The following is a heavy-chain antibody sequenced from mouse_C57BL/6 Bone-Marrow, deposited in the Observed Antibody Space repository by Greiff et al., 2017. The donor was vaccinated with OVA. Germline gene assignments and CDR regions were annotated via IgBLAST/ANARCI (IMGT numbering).Heavy chain of an antibody. V-gene: IGHV5-16*01. Sequence: EVQRVESEGGLVQPGSSMKLSCTASGFTFSDYYMAWVRQVPEKGLEWVANINYDGSSTYYLDSLKSRFIISRDNAKNILYLQMSSLKSEDTATYYCARGARQLRPYYFDYWGQGTTLTVSS. CDR3: ARGARQLRPYYFDY. CDR2: INYDGSST. CDR1: GFTFSDYY. J-gene: IGHJ2*01. D-gene: IGHD3-2*02.